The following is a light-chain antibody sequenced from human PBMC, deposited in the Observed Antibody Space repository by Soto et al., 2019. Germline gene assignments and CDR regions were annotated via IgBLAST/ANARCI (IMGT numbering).Light chain of an antibody. CDR2: DVS. Sequence: QSALTQPASVSGSPGQSITISCTGTSSNVGAYDFVSWYQQHPGKAPKLMIYDVSNRPSGVSYRFSGSKSGNTASLTISGLQAEDEADYYCRSYTSSSTLWVFGGGTKLTVL. CDR3: RSYTSSSTLWV. J-gene: IGLJ2*01. CDR1: SSNVGAYDF. V-gene: IGLV2-14*03.